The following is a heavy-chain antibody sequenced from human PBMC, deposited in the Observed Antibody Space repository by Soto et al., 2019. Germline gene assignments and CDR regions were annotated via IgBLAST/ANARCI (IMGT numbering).Heavy chain of an antibody. CDR2: IYYSGST. D-gene: IGHD2-15*01. Sequence: QVQLQESGPGLVKPSETLSLTCTVSGGAISSYYWSWSRQPPGKGLEWIGYIYYSGSTNYNPSLKSRVTISVDTSKNQFSLKLSSVTAADTAVYYCASAPAAKKKHYGMDVWGPGTTVTGSS. V-gene: IGHV4-59*01. CDR1: GGAISSYY. J-gene: IGHJ6*02. CDR3: ASAPAAKKKHYGMDV.